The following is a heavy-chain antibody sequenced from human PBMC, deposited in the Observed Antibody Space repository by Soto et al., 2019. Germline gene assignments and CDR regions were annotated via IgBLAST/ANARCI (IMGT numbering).Heavy chain of an antibody. Sequence: SEPLSLTCTVYGGSFSGHYWSWIRQAPGKGLEWIGGVNHRGSTYNPSLESRVTMSVDTSKNQFSLKLSSVTAADTAVYYCARDGFCTSTTCRIGNWFDPWGQGTLVTVPS. CDR2: VNHRGST. V-gene: IGHV4-34*01. CDR1: GGSFSGHY. D-gene: IGHD2-2*03. J-gene: IGHJ5*02. CDR3: ARDGFCTSTTCRIGNWFDP.